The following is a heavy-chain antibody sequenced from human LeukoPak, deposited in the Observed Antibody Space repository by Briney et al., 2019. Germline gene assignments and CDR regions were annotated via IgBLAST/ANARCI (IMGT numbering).Heavy chain of an antibody. CDR2: INHSGGT. D-gene: IGHD3-9*01. CDR1: GVSFSGYY. Sequence: SETLSLTCAVYGVSFSGYYWSWIRQPPGKGLEWIGEINHSGGTNYNPSLKSRVNISVDPSKNQFSLKLSSVTAADTAVYYCARWYFDWFDAFDIWGEGTMVTVSS. CDR3: ARWYFDWFDAFDI. J-gene: IGHJ3*02. V-gene: IGHV4-34*01.